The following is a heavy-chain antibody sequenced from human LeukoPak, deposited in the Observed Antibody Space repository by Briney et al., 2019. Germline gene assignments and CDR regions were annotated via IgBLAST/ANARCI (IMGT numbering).Heavy chain of an antibody. J-gene: IGHJ5*02. Sequence: GGSLRRSCGASGFTFSSYSMNWVRQAPGNGLEWVSSISSSSSYIYYADSVKGRFTISRDNAKNSLYLQMNSLRAEDTAVYYCAREIYGSGSYSPPNWFDPWGQGTLVTVSS. CDR1: GFTFSSYS. V-gene: IGHV3-21*01. CDR3: AREIYGSGSYSPPNWFDP. D-gene: IGHD3-10*01. CDR2: ISSSSSYI.